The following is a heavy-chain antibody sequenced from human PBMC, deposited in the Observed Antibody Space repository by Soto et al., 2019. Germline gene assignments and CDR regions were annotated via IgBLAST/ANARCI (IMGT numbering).Heavy chain of an antibody. CDR2: ISYGGGDQ. Sequence: QVQLVESGGGVVQPGRSLRLSCVTSGFTFSNYGMQWVRQAPGKGLEWVAVISYGGGDQYYADSVKGRFTISRDNSKNTLSLEMNSLRAEDTAVYYCVKEKTPRVSHSLDIWGQGIMVTVSS. D-gene: IGHD6-13*01. CDR3: VKEKTPRVSHSLDI. V-gene: IGHV3-30*18. CDR1: GFTFSNYG. J-gene: IGHJ3*02.